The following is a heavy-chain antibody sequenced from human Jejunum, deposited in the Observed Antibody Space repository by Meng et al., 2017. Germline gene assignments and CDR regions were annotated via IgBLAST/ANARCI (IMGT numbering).Heavy chain of an antibody. CDR1: GGSISSSNR. J-gene: IGHJ4*02. V-gene: IGHV4-4*02. Sequence: QLQESGPGLVKPSGTLSLTCGFSGGSISSSNRWSWVRQSPGKGLEWIGEMYHGGDTNYNPSLETRVTISTDTSRNEFSLKLRSVTAADTAVYYCARDWGCRDGSCFSGLLEYWGQGILVTVSS. CDR2: MYHGGDT. D-gene: IGHD2-15*01. CDR3: ARDWGCRDGSCFSGLLEY.